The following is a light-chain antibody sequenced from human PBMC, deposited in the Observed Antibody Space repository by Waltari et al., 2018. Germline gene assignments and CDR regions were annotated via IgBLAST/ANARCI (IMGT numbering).Light chain of an antibody. Sequence: DIQMTQSPSSLSASVGDRVTITCQASQDISNYLNWYQQKPGKAPKLLIYDASNLETGVPSRFSGSGSGTDFTFTISSLQPEDIATYYCQQYDNPPLSTFGGGTKVEIK. V-gene: IGKV1-33*01. CDR2: DAS. CDR1: QDISNY. CDR3: QQYDNPPLST. J-gene: IGKJ4*01.